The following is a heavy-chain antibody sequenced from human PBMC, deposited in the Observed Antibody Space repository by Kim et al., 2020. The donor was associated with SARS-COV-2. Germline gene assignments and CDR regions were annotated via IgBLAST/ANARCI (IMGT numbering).Heavy chain of an antibody. V-gene: IGHV4-34*01. D-gene: IGHD2-15*01. Sequence: SETLSLTCAVYGGSFSGYYWSWIRQPPGKGLEWIGEINHSGSTNYNPSLKSRVTISVDTSKNQFSLKLSSVTAADTAVYYCARVKGGGSYRSQNLLGLRSRGWFDPWGQGTLVTVSS. CDR1: GGSFSGYY. CDR3: ARVKGGGSYRSQNLLGLRSRGWFDP. J-gene: IGHJ5*02. CDR2: INHSGST.